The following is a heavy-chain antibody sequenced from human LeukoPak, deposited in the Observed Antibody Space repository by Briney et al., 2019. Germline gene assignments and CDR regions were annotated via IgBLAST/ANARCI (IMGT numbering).Heavy chain of an antibody. J-gene: IGHJ3*02. D-gene: IGHD3-22*01. Sequence: SETLSLTCAVYGGSFSGYYWSWIRQPPGKGLEWIGEINHSGSTNYNPSLKSRVTISVDTSKNQFSLKLSSVTAADTAVYYCTRVYDSSGYYRGYAFDIWGQGTMVTVSS. CDR2: INHSGST. V-gene: IGHV4-34*01. CDR3: TRVYDSSGYYRGYAFDI. CDR1: GGSFSGYY.